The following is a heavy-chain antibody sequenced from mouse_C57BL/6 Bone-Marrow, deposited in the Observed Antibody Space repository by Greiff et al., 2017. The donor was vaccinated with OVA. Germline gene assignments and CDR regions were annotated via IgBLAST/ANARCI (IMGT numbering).Heavy chain of an antibody. V-gene: IGHV1-55*01. D-gene: IGHD2-5*01. CDR3: ARWVYYSNSFAY. CDR2: IYPGSGST. J-gene: IGHJ3*01. CDR1: GYTFTSYW. Sequence: VQLQQPGAELVKPGASVKMSCKASGYTFTSYWITWVKQRPGQGLEWIGDIYPGSGSTNYNEKFKSKATLTVDTSSSTAYMQLSSLTSEDSAVYYCARWVYYSNSFAYWGQGTLVTVSA.